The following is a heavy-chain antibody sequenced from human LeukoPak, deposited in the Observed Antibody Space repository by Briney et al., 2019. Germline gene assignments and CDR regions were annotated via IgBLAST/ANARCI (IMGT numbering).Heavy chain of an antibody. D-gene: IGHD5-18*01. J-gene: IGHJ4*02. Sequence: PGGSLRLSCAASGFTFSNYGMQWVRQAPGKGLEWVAVVSYDGSTKYYEDSVKGRFTISRDNSQNTLYLQMNSLRAEDTAIYFCARAPGEYNFGSFDYWGQGALVTVSS. CDR3: ARAPGEYNFGSFDY. CDR1: GFTFSNYG. CDR2: VSYDGSTK. V-gene: IGHV3-30*03.